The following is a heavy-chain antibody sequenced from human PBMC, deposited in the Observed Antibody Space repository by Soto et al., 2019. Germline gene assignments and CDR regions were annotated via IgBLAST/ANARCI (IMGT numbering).Heavy chain of an antibody. CDR3: ARECPRGYDRRASGCYPLFDY. D-gene: IGHD6-19*01. J-gene: IGHJ4*02. Sequence: SETLSLTCAVYGGSFSGYYWSWIRQPPGKGLEWIGEINHSGSTNYNPSLKSRVTISVDTSKNQFSLKLSSVTAADTAVYYCARECPRGYDRRASGCYPLFDYWGQGTLVTVSS. V-gene: IGHV4-34*01. CDR1: GGSFSGYY. CDR2: INHSGST.